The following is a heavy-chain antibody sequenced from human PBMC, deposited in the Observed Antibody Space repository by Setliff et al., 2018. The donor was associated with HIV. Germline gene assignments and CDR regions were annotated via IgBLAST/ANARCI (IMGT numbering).Heavy chain of an antibody. CDR2: LNPSEGTT. D-gene: IGHD6-19*01. J-gene: IGHJ5*02. V-gene: IGHV1-46*01. CDR3: VRGYRSAWNSWFDA. CDR1: GYTFTTYY. Sequence: ALVKVSCKASGYTFTTYYIHWVRQAPGQGLEWMGILNPSEGTTSFAQKFQGRVTMTRDTSTSTVYMDLSSLRADDTAVYYCVRGYRSAWNSWFDAWGQGTRVTVSS.